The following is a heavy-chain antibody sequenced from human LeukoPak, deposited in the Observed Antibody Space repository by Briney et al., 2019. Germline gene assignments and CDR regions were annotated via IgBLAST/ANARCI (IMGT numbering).Heavy chain of an antibody. D-gene: IGHD3-9*01. CDR1: GFTFSSYI. J-gene: IGHJ4*02. V-gene: IGHV3-48*01. Sequence: PGGSLRLSCAASGFTFSSYIMNWVRQAPGKGLEWVSYISSSSSTIYYADSVKGRFTISRDNAKNSLYLQMNSLRAEDTAVYYCARDGLYYDILTGPGPGYFDYWGQGTLVTVSS. CDR3: ARDGLYYDILTGPGPGYFDY. CDR2: ISSSSSTI.